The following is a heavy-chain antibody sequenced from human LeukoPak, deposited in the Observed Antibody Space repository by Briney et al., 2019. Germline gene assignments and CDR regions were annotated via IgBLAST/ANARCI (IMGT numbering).Heavy chain of an antibody. CDR3: ARDWYAYCGGDCYSPYYFDY. CDR1: GGTFSSYA. V-gene: IGHV1-69*04. J-gene: IGHJ4*02. D-gene: IGHD2-21*02. CDR2: IIPIFGIA. Sequence: SVKVSCKASGGTFSSYAISWVRQAPGQGLEWMGRIIPIFGIANYAQKLQGRVTITADKSTSTAYMELSSLRSEDTAVYYCARDWYAYCGGDCYSPYYFDYWGQGTLVTVSS.